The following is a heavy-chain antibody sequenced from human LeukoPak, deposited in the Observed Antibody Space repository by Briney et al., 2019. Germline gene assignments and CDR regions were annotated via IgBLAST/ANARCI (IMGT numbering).Heavy chain of an antibody. D-gene: IGHD6-19*01. J-gene: IGHJ4*02. CDR3: ARVGSSGWYVHPTLDY. CDR1: GYTFTGYY. CDR2: INPNSGGT. V-gene: IGHV1-2*02. Sequence: ASVKVSCKASGYTFTGYYMHWVRQAPGQGLEWMGWINPNSGGTNYAQKFQGRVTMTRDTSISTAYMELTRLISDDTAVYYCARVGSSGWYVHPTLDYWGQGTLVTVSS.